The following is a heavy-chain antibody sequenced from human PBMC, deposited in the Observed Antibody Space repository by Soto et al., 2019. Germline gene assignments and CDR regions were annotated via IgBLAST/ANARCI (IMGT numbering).Heavy chain of an antibody. D-gene: IGHD2-15*01. V-gene: IGHV3-30*03. CDR2: ISYDGSNK. CDR1: GFTFSSYG. CDR3: ATGTGPPWGSGGSWSFDY. Sequence: QVQLVESGGGVVQPGRSLRLSCAASGFTFSSYGMHWVRQAPGKGLEWVAVISYDGSNKYYADSVKGRFTISRDNSKNTLYLQMNSLRAEDTAVYYCATGTGPPWGSGGSWSFDYWGQGTLVTVSS. J-gene: IGHJ4*02.